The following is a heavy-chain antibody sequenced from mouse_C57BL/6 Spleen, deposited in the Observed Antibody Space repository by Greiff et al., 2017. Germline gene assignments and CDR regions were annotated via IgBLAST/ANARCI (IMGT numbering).Heavy chain of an antibody. CDR1: GYTFTSYG. CDR3: ARDSYYAMDY. V-gene: IGHV1-81*01. CDR2: IYPRSGNT. Sequence: VQLQESGAELARPGASVKLSCKASGYTFTSYGISWVKQRTGQGLEWIGEIYPRSGNTYYNEKFKGKATLTADKSSSTAYMELRSLTSEDSAVYFCARDSYYAMDYWGQGTSVTVSS. J-gene: IGHJ4*01.